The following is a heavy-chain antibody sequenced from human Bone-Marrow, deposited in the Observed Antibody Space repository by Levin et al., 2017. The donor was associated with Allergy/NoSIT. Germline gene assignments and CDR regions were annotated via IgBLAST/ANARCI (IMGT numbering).Heavy chain of an antibody. CDR2: IYYSGST. J-gene: IGHJ4*02. D-gene: IGHD6-13*01. V-gene: IGHV4-59*01. CDR3: ARVIAAAGTDYYFDY. Sequence: SCTVSGGSISSYYWSWIRQPPGKGLEWIGYIYYSGSTNYNPSLKSRVTISVDTSKNQFSLKLSSVTAADTAVYYCARVIAAAGTDYYFDYWGQGTLVTVSS. CDR1: GGSISSYY.